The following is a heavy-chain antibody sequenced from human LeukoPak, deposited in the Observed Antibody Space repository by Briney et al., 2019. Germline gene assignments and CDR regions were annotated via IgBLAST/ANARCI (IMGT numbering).Heavy chain of an antibody. V-gene: IGHV3-23*01. CDR1: GFTFSAYA. J-gene: IGHJ4*02. CDR2: IDGSGDKT. D-gene: IGHD5-18*01. CDR3: AGGRGYSYGWYFDY. Sequence: GGSLRLSCITSGFTFSAYAMTWVRQAPGQGLEWIPSIDGSGDKTYYGDSVKGRFTISRDNAKNSLYLQMNSLRAEDTAVYYCAGGRGYSYGWYFDYWGQGTLVTVSS.